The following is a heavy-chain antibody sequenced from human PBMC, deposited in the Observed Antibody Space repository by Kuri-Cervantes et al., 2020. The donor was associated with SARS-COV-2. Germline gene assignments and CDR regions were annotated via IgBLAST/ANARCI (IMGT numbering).Heavy chain of an antibody. CDR3: ARSQGYCTANSCSWNWFDP. Sequence: SVKVSCTASGGTFSSYSVNWVRQAPGQGLEWMGRIIPTFDTATYAQKFQGRVIFTADESSSTAYMEVNSLTSEDTAVYFCARSQGYCTANSCSWNWFDPWGKGTLVTVSS. D-gene: IGHD2-8*02. V-gene: IGHV1-69*13. CDR2: IIPTFDTA. J-gene: IGHJ5*02. CDR1: GGTFSSYS.